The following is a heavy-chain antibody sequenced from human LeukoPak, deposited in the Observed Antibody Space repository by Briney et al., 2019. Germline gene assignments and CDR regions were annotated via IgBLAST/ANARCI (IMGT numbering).Heavy chain of an antibody. V-gene: IGHV4-59*01. J-gene: IGHJ5*02. D-gene: IGHD3-10*01. CDR2: IYYSGST. CDR1: GGSISSYY. CDR3: ARGGTGAWFDP. Sequence: PSETLSLTSTVSGGSISSYYWSWIRQPPGKGLEWIGYIYYSGSTNYNPSLKSRVTISVDTSKNQFSLKLSSVTAADTAVYYCARGGTGAWFDPWGQGTLVTVSS.